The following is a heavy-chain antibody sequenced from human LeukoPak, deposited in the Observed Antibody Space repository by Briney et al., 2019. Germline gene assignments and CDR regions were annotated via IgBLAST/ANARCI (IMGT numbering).Heavy chain of an antibody. D-gene: IGHD2-21*02. J-gene: IGHJ2*01. Sequence: SGPTLVNPTQTLTLTCTFSGFSLNTHRVGVGWIRQPPGKALDGLALIYWDDDKRYSPSLRTRLTITKDTSKNQVVLTMTNMASVDTGTYFCVRISRSFVVATDWFFDLWGRGTLVTVSS. CDR2: IYWDDDK. CDR3: VRISRSFVVATDWFFDL. V-gene: IGHV2-5*04. CDR1: GFSLNTHRVG.